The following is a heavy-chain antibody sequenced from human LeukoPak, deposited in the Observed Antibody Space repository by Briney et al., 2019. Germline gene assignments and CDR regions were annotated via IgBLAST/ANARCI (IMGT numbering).Heavy chain of an antibody. Sequence: PGGSLRLSCAASGFTFSSYAMSWVRQAPGKGLEWVSSIDASGGSTYYADSVKGRFTISRDNSKNTFYLQMNSLRADDTAVSYCAKGSGSGWDRWFAPWGQGTLVTVSS. J-gene: IGHJ5*02. V-gene: IGHV3-23*01. D-gene: IGHD6-19*01. CDR2: IDASGGST. CDR3: AKGSGSGWDRWFAP. CDR1: GFTFSSYA.